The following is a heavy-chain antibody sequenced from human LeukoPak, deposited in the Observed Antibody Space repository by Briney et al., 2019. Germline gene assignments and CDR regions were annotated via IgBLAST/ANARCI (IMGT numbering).Heavy chain of an antibody. J-gene: IGHJ5*02. V-gene: IGHV4-39*07. Sequence: SETLSLTCTVSGGSISSSSYYWGWIRQPPGKGLEWIGSIYYSGSTYYNPSLKSRVTISVDTSKNQFSLKLSSVTAADTAVYYCARAVGYNWNYMWYNWFDPWGQGTLVTVSS. CDR1: GGSISSSSYY. CDR3: ARAVGYNWNYMWYNWFDP. CDR2: IYYSGST. D-gene: IGHD1-7*01.